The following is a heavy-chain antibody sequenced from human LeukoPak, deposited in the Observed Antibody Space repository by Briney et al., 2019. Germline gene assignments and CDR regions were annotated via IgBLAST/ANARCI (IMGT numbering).Heavy chain of an antibody. V-gene: IGHV3-9*01. J-gene: IGHJ3*02. CDR2: LGLVGGSA. Sequence: GSSLRLPCGASGLAFQATATPGVRKCPGKGLGWVFGLGLVGGSAGYADSGRGRFTISRDNAKKCLYLQMNSLGVEDTALYYCARDNAFDIWGEGTMVTVSS. CDR3: ARDNAFDI. CDR1: GLAFQATA.